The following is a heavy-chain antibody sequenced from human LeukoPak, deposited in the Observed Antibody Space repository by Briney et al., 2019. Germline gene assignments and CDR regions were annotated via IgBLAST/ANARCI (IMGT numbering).Heavy chain of an antibody. Sequence: ASVTVSCKVSGYTLTELSMHWVRQAPGKGLEWMGGFDPEDGETIYAQKFQGRVTMTEDTSTDTAYMELSSLRSEDTAVYYCATARSSSWSFSHYFDYWGQGTLDTVSS. CDR1: GYTLTELS. D-gene: IGHD6-13*01. V-gene: IGHV1-24*01. J-gene: IGHJ4*02. CDR3: ATARSSSWSFSHYFDY. CDR2: FDPEDGET.